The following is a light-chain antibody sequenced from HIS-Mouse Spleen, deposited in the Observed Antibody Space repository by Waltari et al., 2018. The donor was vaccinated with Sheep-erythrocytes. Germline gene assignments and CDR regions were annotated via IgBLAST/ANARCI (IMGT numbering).Light chain of an antibody. CDR3: LQDYNYPYT. V-gene: IGKV1-6*01. CDR1: QGIRND. Sequence: AFKITSPPSPLFAPEGDGAPFICRPSQGIRNDLGWYQQKPGKAPKLLIYAASSLQSGVPSRFSGSGSGTDFTLTISSLQPEDFATYYCLQDYNYPYTFGQGTKLEIK. J-gene: IGKJ2*01. CDR2: AAS.